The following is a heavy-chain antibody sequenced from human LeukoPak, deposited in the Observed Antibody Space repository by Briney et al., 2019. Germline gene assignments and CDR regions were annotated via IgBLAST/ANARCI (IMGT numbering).Heavy chain of an antibody. D-gene: IGHD1-26*01. J-gene: IGHJ4*02. Sequence: GESLKISCKVSGYSLTSYWIGWARQMPGKGVEWMGIINPGTSVTRYTPSFQGQVTISVDRSINTAYLQWSSLEASDTAIYYCAITGYSNTWEYFWGQGTMVTVSS. CDR3: AITGYSNTWEYF. CDR1: GYSLTSYW. V-gene: IGHV5-51*01. CDR2: INPGTSVT.